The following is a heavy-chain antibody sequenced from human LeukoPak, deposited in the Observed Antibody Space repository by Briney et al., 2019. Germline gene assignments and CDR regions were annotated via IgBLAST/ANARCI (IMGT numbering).Heavy chain of an antibody. CDR1: GGTFSSYA. Sequence: ASVKVSCKASGGTFSSYAISWVRQAPGQGLEWMGWISAYNGNTNYAQKLQGRATMTTDTSTSTAYMELRSLRSDDTAVYYRARDLTMKSDWFDPWGQGTLVTVSS. J-gene: IGHJ5*02. D-gene: IGHD3-22*01. V-gene: IGHV1-18*01. CDR2: ISAYNGNT. CDR3: ARDLTMKSDWFDP.